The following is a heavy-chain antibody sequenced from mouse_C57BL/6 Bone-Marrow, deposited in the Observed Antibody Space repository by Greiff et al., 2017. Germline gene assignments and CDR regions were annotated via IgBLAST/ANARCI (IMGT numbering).Heavy chain of an antibody. CDR3: ARPPYYDYDGFAY. Sequence: EVKLQESGGGLVQPGGSLKLSCAASGFTFSDYYMYWVRQTPEKRLEWVAYISNGGGSTYYPDTVKGRFTISRDNAKNTLYLQMSRLKSEDTAMYYCARPPYYDYDGFAYWGQGTLVTVSA. J-gene: IGHJ3*01. CDR2: ISNGGGST. CDR1: GFTFSDYY. V-gene: IGHV5-12*01. D-gene: IGHD2-4*01.